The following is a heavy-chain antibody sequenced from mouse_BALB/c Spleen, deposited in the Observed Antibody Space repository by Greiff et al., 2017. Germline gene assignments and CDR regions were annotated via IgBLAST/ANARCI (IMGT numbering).Heavy chain of an antibody. Sequence: EVMLVESGGGLVQPGGSLKLSCAASGFTFSSYTMSWVRQTPEKRLAWVAYISNGGGSTYYPDTVKGRFTISRDNAKNTLYLQMSSLKSEDTAMYYCARHLPHYAMDYWGQGTSVTVSA. J-gene: IGHJ4*01. CDR1: GFTFSSYT. CDR2: ISNGGGST. CDR3: ARHLPHYAMDY. V-gene: IGHV5-12-2*01.